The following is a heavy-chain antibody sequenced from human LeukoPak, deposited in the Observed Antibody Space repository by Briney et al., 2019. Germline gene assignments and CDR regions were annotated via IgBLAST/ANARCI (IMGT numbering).Heavy chain of an antibody. V-gene: IGHV1-2*02. CDR1: GYTFTGYY. CDR3: ARAHLLWFGELLLSGGLDY. Sequence: ASVKVSCKASGYTFTGYYMHWVRQAPGQGLEWMGWINPNSVGTNYAQKFQGRVTMTRDTSISTAYMELRRLRSDDTAVYYCARAHLLWFGELLLSGGLDYWGQGTLVTVSS. CDR2: INPNSVGT. D-gene: IGHD3-10*01. J-gene: IGHJ4*02.